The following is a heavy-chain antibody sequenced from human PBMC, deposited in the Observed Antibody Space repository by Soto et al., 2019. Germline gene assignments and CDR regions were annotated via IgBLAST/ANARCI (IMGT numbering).Heavy chain of an antibody. Sequence: QVQLVESGGGVVQPGRSLRRSCAASGFTFSSYGMHWVRQAPGKGLEWVAVIWYDGSNKYYADSVKGRFTISRDNSKNTLYLQMNSLRAEDTAVYYCASTYYYDSSGSKARDYWGQGTLVTVSS. V-gene: IGHV3-33*01. CDR3: ASTYYYDSSGSKARDY. CDR1: GFTFSSYG. D-gene: IGHD3-22*01. J-gene: IGHJ4*02. CDR2: IWYDGSNK.